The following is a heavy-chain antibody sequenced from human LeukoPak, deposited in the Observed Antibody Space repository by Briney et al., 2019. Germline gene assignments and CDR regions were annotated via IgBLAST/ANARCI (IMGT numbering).Heavy chain of an antibody. J-gene: IGHJ1*01. D-gene: IGHD3-22*01. CDR3: AREFYESSVYEYFNH. CDR2: INPNSGGT. CDR1: GYTFSGYY. Sequence: GASVKVSCKASGYTFSGYYLHWVRQAPGQGLEWMGWINPNSGGTNSAQKFQGRVTMTRDTSIITAYMELSRLRSDDTAVYFCAREFYESSVYEYFNHWGQGTLVTVSS. V-gene: IGHV1-2*02.